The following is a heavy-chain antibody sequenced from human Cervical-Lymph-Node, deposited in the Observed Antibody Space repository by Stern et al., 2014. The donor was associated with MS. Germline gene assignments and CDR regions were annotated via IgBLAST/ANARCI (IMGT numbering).Heavy chain of an antibody. D-gene: IGHD2-2*01. CDR2: ISFDGVKK. J-gene: IGHJ6*02. Sequence: VQLVESGGGVVQPGRSLRLSCAASGFTFRSHALHWVRQAPGKGLEWVALISFDGVKKYYADSVKGRFTISRDNSKSTLFLQMDSLRVEDTAVYFCARQGCSGPSCHSYDYYYYGMDVWGQGTTVTVSS. V-gene: IGHV3-30-3*01. CDR1: GFTFRSHA. CDR3: ARQGCSGPSCHSYDYYYYGMDV.